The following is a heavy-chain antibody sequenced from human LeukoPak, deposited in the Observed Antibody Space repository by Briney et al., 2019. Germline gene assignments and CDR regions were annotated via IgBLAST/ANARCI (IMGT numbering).Heavy chain of an antibody. Sequence: GGSLRLSCAASGFTFSSYSMNWVRQAPGKGLEWVSSISSSSSYIYYADSVKGRCTISRDNSKNTLYLQMNSLRAEDTAVYYCAGDYDSSGYSYYFDYWGQGTLVTVSS. J-gene: IGHJ4*02. D-gene: IGHD3-22*01. CDR2: ISSSSSYI. CDR3: AGDYDSSGYSYYFDY. CDR1: GFTFSSYS. V-gene: IGHV3-21*01.